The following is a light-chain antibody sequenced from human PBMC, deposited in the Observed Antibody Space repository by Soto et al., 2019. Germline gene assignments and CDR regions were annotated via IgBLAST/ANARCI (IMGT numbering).Light chain of an antibody. CDR1: SSDVGGYNY. V-gene: IGLV2-14*01. Sequence: QSALTQPASGSGSPGQSITISCTGTSSDVGGYNYVSWYQQHPGKAPKLMIYDVSNRPSGVSNRFSGSKSGNTASLTISGLQAEDEADYYCSSYTRRSTVVFGGGTTLTVL. J-gene: IGLJ2*01. CDR3: SSYTRRSTVV. CDR2: DVS.